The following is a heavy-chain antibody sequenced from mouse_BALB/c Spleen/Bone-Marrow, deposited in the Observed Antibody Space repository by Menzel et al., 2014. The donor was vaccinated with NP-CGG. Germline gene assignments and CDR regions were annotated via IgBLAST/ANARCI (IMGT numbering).Heavy chain of an antibody. Sequence: VKLQESGAELMKPGASVKISCKATGYTFSSYWIEWVKQRPGHGLEWIGEILPGSGNTNYNEMFKGKATFTADTSSNTAYMQLSSLTSEDSAVYYCAREDITTVVEMDYWGQGTSVTVSS. CDR3: AREDITTVVEMDY. D-gene: IGHD1-1*01. CDR1: GYTFSSYW. CDR2: ILPGSGNT. J-gene: IGHJ4*01. V-gene: IGHV1-9*01.